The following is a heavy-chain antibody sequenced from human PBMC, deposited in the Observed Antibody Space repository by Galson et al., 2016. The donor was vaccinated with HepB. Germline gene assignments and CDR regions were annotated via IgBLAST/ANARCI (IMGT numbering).Heavy chain of an antibody. D-gene: IGHD1/OR15-1a*01. CDR2: IYAGNGDT. Sequence: SVKASCKASGYTFTTYTMHWVRQAPGQRLEWMGWIYAGNGDTKCSQKFQGRVTITRDTSASTVYMELSSLRSEDTAVYYCARKLPGEEQPFDSWGQGTLVTVSS. CDR3: ARKLPGEEQPFDS. CDR1: GYTFTTYT. V-gene: IGHV1-3*01. J-gene: IGHJ4*02.